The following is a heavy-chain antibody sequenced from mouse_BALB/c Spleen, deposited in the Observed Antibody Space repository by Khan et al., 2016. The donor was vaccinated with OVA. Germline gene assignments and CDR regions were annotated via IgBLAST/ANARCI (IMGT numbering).Heavy chain of an antibody. CDR3: ARGNYYGYYFDY. D-gene: IGHD1-1*01. Sequence: EVELVESGPGLVKPSQSLSLTCTVTGYSITNNYAWNWIRQFPGNKLEWMGYISYSGSTNYNPSLKSRISITRDTSKNQFFLQLNSVTTEDTATYFCARGNYYGYYFDYWGQGTTLTGSS. CDR1: GYSITNNYA. V-gene: IGHV3-2*02. J-gene: IGHJ2*01. CDR2: ISYSGST.